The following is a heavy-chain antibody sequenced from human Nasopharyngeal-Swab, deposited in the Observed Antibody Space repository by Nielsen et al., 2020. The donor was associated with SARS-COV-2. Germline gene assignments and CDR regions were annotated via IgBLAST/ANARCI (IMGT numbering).Heavy chain of an antibody. CDR2: ISSSGSTI. J-gene: IGHJ4*02. V-gene: IGHV3-48*01. CDR3: AKDPGIAAAGAFWYFDY. Sequence: VRQAPGKGLEWVSYISSSGSTIYYADSVKGRFTISRDNSKNTLYLQMNSLRAEDTAVYYCAKDPGIAAAGAFWYFDYWGQGTLVTVSS. D-gene: IGHD6-13*01.